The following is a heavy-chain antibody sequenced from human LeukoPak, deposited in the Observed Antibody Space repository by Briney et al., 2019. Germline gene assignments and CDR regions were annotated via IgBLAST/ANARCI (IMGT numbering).Heavy chain of an antibody. Sequence: GASVKVSCKASGYTFTSYGISWVRQAPGQGVEWMGWISAYNGNTNYAQKLQGRVTMTTDTSTSTAYMELRSLRSDDTAVYYCARMSKQWLVPNNWFDRWGQGTLVTVSS. D-gene: IGHD6-19*01. CDR1: GYTFTSYG. CDR2: ISAYNGNT. J-gene: IGHJ5*02. CDR3: ARMSKQWLVPNNWFDR. V-gene: IGHV1-18*04.